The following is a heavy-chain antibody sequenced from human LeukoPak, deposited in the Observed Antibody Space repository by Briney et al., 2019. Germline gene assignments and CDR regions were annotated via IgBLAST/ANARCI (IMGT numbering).Heavy chain of an antibody. V-gene: IGHV1-3*01. CDR1: GYTFKNYP. CDR2: INAGNGNT. J-gene: IGHJ4*02. D-gene: IGHD6-13*01. Sequence: ASVKVSCKASGYTFKNYPMHWVRQAPGQRLEWMGWINAGNGNTKYSQKFQGRVTITRDTSASTAYMELSSLRSEDTAVYYCARDRGYSSSYHDYWGQGTLVIVSS. CDR3: ARDRGYSSSYHDY.